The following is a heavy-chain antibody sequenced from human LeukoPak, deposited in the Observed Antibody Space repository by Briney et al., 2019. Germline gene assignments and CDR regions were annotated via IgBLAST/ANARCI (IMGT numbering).Heavy chain of an antibody. J-gene: IGHJ4*02. CDR2: ISWNSGSI. V-gene: IGHV3-9*01. D-gene: IGHD3-10*01. Sequence: PGGSLRLSCAASGFTFDDYAIHWVRQAPGKGLEWGSGISWNSGSIGYADSVKGRFTISRDNAKNSLYLQMNSLRAEDTALYYCAKDSMVRGVPVYFDYWGQGTLVTVSS. CDR3: AKDSMVRGVPVYFDY. CDR1: GFTFDDYA.